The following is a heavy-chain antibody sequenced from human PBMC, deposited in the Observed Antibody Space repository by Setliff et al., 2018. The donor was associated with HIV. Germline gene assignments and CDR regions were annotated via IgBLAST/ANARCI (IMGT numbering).Heavy chain of an antibody. D-gene: IGHD5-18*01. CDR1: GGTFNNYA. CDR3: ARDDADTAMVIAFDI. J-gene: IGHJ3*02. CDR2: IIPIFGTA. V-gene: IGHV1-69*05. Sequence: SVKVSCKASGGTFNNYAISWVRQAPGQGLEWMGGIIPIFGTANYAQKFQGRVTITRSTSINTAYMELSSLRSDETAVYYCARDDADTAMVIAFDIWGQGTMVTVS.